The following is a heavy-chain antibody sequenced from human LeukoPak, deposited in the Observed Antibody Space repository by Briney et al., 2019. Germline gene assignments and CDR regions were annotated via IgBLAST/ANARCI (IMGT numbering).Heavy chain of an antibody. CDR3: ARVPLYTRSYYFDY. J-gene: IGHJ4*02. D-gene: IGHD6-13*01. CDR2: ISRASESI. V-gene: IGHV3-48*01. CDR1: GFTFNTYS. Sequence: PGGSLRLSCAASGFTFNTYSMTWVRQAPGKGLEWVSIISRASESIFYADSVKGRFTISRDNAKNSLYLQMNSLRAEDTAVYYCARVPLYTRSYYFDYWGQGTLVTVSS.